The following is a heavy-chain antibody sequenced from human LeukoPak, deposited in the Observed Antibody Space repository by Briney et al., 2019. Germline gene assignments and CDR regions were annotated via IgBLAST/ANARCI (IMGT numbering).Heavy chain of an antibody. V-gene: IGHV1-2*02. CDR2: INPNSGGT. J-gene: IGHJ4*02. CDR3: ASLFLEWLTPIFDY. CDR1: GYTFTGYY. D-gene: IGHD3-3*01. Sequence: ASVKVSCKASGYTFTGYYMHWVRQAPGQGLEWMGWINPNSGGTNYAQKFQGRVTTTRDTSISTAYMEMSRLRSDDTAVYYCASLFLEWLTPIFDYWGQGTLVTVSS.